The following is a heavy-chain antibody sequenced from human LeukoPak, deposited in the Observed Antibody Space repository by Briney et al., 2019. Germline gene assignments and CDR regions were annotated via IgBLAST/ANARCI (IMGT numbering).Heavy chain of an antibody. D-gene: IGHD2-8*01. J-gene: IGHJ4*02. V-gene: IGHV3-21*01. Sequence: GGSLRLSCAASGFTFSSYSMNWVRQAPGKGLEWVSSISSSSSYIYYADSVKGRFTISRDNAKNSLYLQMNSLRDDDSAAYFCARVYLERLTAGYFDHWGQGTQVTVSP. CDR3: ARVYLERLTAGYFDH. CDR1: GFTFSSYS. CDR2: ISSSSSYI.